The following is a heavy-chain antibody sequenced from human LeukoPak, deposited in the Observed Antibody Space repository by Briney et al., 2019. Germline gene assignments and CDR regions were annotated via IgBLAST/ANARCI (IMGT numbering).Heavy chain of an antibody. D-gene: IGHD4-17*01. Sequence: PSETLSLTCTVSGGSLSSYYWSWIRQPPGKGLEWIGYIYYSGSTNYNPSLKSRVTISVDTSKNQFSLKLSSVTAADTAVYYCASTVTTSFGHYYYGMDVWGQGTTVTVSS. CDR3: ASTVTTSFGHYYYGMDV. CDR2: IYYSGST. CDR1: GGSLSSYY. J-gene: IGHJ6*02. V-gene: IGHV4-59*12.